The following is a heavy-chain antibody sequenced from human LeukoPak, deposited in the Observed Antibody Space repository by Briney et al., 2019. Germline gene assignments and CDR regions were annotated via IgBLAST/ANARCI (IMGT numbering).Heavy chain of an antibody. CDR2: INVAGNT. J-gene: IGHJ4*02. CDR1: GFTLSSHD. CDR3: AKAVIAAAGTRQFFDY. Sequence: GGSLRLSCAASGFTLSSHDVHWVRQVPGKGLEWISAINVAGNTYYSDSVKGRFSVSRDNAKNSVHLQMTSLRAGDTAIYYCAKAVIAAAGTRQFFDYWGQGSLVTVSS. V-gene: IGHV3-13*01. D-gene: IGHD6-13*01.